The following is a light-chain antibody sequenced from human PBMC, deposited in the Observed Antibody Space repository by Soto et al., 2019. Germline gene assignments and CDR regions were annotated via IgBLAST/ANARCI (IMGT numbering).Light chain of an antibody. V-gene: IGKV1-39*01. CDR2: AAS. CDR3: QQSYSTFWT. Sequence: DIQKTPSPSSLSASVGDRVTITCRASQSISSYLNWYQQKPGKAPKLLIYAASSLQSGVPSRFSGSGSGTDFTLTISSLQPEDFATYYCQQSYSTFWTFGQGTKVDIK. J-gene: IGKJ1*01. CDR1: QSISSY.